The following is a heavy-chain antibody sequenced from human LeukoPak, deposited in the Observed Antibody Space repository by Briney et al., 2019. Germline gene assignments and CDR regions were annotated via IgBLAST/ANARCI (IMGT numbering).Heavy chain of an antibody. Sequence: GGSLRLSCAASGFTFSSYGLNWVRQAPGKGLEWVSVISGTGSGGNTYYADSVKGRFTISRDNSKNTLYLQMNSLRAEDTAVYYCARELDGGSYNPDYWGQGTLVTVSS. J-gene: IGHJ4*02. CDR1: GFTFSSYG. V-gene: IGHV3-23*01. D-gene: IGHD1-26*01. CDR2: ISGTGSGGNT. CDR3: ARELDGGSYNPDY.